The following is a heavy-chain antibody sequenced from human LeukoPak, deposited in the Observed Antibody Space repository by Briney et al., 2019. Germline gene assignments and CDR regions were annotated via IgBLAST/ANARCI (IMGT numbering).Heavy chain of an antibody. J-gene: IGHJ4*02. D-gene: IGHD5-24*01. V-gene: IGHV4-34*01. Sequence: KPSETLSLTCAVYGGSFSGYYWSWIRQPPGKGLEWIGEINHSGSTNYNPSLKSRVTISVDTSKNQFSLKLSSVTAADTAVYYCAEARDGYKGYFDYWGQGTLVSVSS. CDR3: AEARDGYKGYFDY. CDR1: GGSFSGYY. CDR2: INHSGST.